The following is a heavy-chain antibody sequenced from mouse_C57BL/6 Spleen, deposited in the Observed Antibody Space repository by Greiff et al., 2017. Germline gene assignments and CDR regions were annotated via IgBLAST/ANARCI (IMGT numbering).Heavy chain of an antibody. V-gene: IGHV5-4*01. J-gene: IGHJ2*01. CDR3: ARDGDVGYFDY. CDR1: GFTFSSYA. D-gene: IGHD3-3*01. CDR2: ISDGGSYT. Sequence: EVQLVESGGGLVKPGGSLKLSCAASGFTFSSYAMSWVRQTPEKRLEWVATISDGGSYTYYPDNVKGRFTISRDNAKNNLYLQMSHLKSEDTAMYYCARDGDVGYFDYWGQGTTLTVSS.